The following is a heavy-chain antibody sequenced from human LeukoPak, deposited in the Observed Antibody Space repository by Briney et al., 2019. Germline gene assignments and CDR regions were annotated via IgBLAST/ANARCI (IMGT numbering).Heavy chain of an antibody. D-gene: IGHD3-22*01. CDR3: ARYYYYDSSGYLSGAFDI. CDR2: IIPIFGTA. Sequence: GSSVKVSCKAPGGTFSSYAISWVRQAPGQGLEWMGGIIPIFGTANYAQKFQGRVTITADESTSTAYMELSSLRSEDTAVYYCARYYYYDSSGYLSGAFDIWGQGTMVTVSS. J-gene: IGHJ3*02. CDR1: GGTFSSYA. V-gene: IGHV1-69*01.